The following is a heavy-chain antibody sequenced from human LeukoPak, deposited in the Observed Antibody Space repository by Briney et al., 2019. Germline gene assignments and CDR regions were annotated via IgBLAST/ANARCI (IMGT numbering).Heavy chain of an antibody. Sequence: GESLKISCKGSGYSFISYWSGWVRQMPGKGLEWMGIIYPGDSETRYSPSFQGQVTISADKSISTAYLQWSSLKASDTAMYYCASSSNVLPDAFDIWGQGTMVTVSS. CDR2: IYPGDSET. V-gene: IGHV5-51*01. D-gene: IGHD3-10*01. J-gene: IGHJ3*02. CDR1: GYSFISYW. CDR3: ASSSNVLPDAFDI.